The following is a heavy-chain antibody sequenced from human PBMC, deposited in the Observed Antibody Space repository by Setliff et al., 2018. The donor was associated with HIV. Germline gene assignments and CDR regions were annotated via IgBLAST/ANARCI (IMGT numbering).Heavy chain of an antibody. CDR2: IWYDGSNK. V-gene: IGHV3-33*08. Sequence: GGSLRLSCAASGFTFSKYYMNWVRQTPGKGLEWVAVIWYDGSNKYYVDSVKGRFTISRDNSKNTVYLQMNSLRAEDTAVYYCARDVVSMKVDPGYFGNWGQGTQVTVSS. CDR3: ARDVVSMKVDPGYFGN. CDR1: GFTFSKYY. D-gene: IGHD3-22*01. J-gene: IGHJ4*02.